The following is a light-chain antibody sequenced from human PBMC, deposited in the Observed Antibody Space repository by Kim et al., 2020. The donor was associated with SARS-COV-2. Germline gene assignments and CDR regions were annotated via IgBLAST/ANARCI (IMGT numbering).Light chain of an antibody. CDR2: KTN. Sequence: GQWFTISCSGGRTSIESIYVYWYVHLAGTAPKLLIYKTNQRPSGVPDRFSGSKSGTSASLDISGLRSDDEADYFCATWDDNLYSPVFGGGTQLTVL. CDR1: RTSIESIY. V-gene: IGLV1-47*01. J-gene: IGLJ2*01. CDR3: ATWDDNLYSPV.